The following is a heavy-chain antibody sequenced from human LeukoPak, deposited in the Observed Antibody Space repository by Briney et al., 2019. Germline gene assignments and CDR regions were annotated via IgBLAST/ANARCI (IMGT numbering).Heavy chain of an antibody. CDR1: GYTFTSNY. CDR3: ATGYYYDSSGYLRDDAFDI. Sequence: ASVKVSCKASGYTFTSNYIHWVRQAPGQGLEWMGMIYPRDGSTSYAQKFQGRVTMTEDTSTDTAYMELSSLRSEDTAVYYCATGYYYDSSGYLRDDAFDIWGQGTMVTVSS. V-gene: IGHV1-46*01. CDR2: IYPRDGST. J-gene: IGHJ3*02. D-gene: IGHD3-22*01.